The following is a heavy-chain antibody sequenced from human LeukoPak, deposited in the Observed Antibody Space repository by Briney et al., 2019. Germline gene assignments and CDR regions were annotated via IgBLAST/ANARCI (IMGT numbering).Heavy chain of an antibody. CDR3: ARESLRDPLLWFGELTSYYYYYYMDV. Sequence: PSETLSLTCTVSGGSISSYYWSWIRQPAGKGLEWIGRIYTSGSTNYNPSLKSRVTMSVDTSKNQFSLKLSSVTAADTAVYYCARESLRDPLLWFGELTSYYYYYYMDVWGKGTTVTISS. V-gene: IGHV4-4*07. CDR2: IYTSGST. CDR1: GGSISSYY. J-gene: IGHJ6*03. D-gene: IGHD3-10*01.